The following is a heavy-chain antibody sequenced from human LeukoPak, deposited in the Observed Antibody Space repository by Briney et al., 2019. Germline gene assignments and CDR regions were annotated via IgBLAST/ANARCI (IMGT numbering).Heavy chain of an antibody. V-gene: IGHV3-30*04. CDR2: ISYDGSNK. Sequence: GGSLRLSCAASGFTFSSYAMHWVRQAPGKGLEWVAVISYDGSNKYYADSVKGRFTISRDNSKNTLYLQMNSLRAEDTAVYYCARDEGGEQWLVPDYWGQGTLVTVSS. CDR3: ARDEGGEQWLVPDY. CDR1: GFTFSSYA. J-gene: IGHJ4*02. D-gene: IGHD6-19*01.